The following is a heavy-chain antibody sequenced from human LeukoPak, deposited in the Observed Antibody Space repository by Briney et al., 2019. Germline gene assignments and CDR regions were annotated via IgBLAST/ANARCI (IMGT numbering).Heavy chain of an antibody. Sequence: GGSLRLSCVASGFTFDDYAMHWVRQAPGKGLEWVSGISWNSGSIGYADSVKGRFTISRDNAKNSLYLQMNSLKTEDTALYYCTKDHGYSSGAGLGYWGQGTLVTVSS. D-gene: IGHD6-19*01. CDR3: TKDHGYSSGAGLGY. CDR2: ISWNSGSI. V-gene: IGHV3-9*01. CDR1: GFTFDDYA. J-gene: IGHJ4*02.